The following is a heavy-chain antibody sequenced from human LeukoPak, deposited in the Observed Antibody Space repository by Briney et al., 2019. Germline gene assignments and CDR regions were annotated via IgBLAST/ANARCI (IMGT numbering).Heavy chain of an antibody. CDR1: GGSFSGYY. CDR3: ARRGYCSGGSRYSFDY. V-gene: IGHV4-34*01. Sequence: SETLSLTCAVYGGSFSGYYWSWIRQPPGKGLEWIGEINHSGSTNYNPSLKSRVTISVDTSKNQCSLKLSAVTAADTAVYYCARRGYCSGGSRYSFDYWGQGTLVTVSS. D-gene: IGHD2-15*01. CDR2: INHSGST. J-gene: IGHJ4*02.